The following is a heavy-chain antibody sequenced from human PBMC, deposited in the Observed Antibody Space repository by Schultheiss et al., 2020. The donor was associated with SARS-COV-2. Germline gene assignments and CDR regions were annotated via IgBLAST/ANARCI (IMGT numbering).Heavy chain of an antibody. Sequence: GGSLRLSCAASGFTFYSYAVSWVRQAPGKGLVWVSRINSDGSSTSYADSVKGRFTISRDNAKNTLYLQMNSLRAEDTAVYYCARGVTTMVQGLIGNYWGQGTLVTVSS. CDR3: ARGVTTMVQGLIGNY. V-gene: IGHV3-74*01. J-gene: IGHJ4*02. CDR1: GFTFYSYA. CDR2: INSDGSST. D-gene: IGHD3-10*01.